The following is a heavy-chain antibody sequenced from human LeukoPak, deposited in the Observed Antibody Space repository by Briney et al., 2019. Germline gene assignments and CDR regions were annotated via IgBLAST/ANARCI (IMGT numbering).Heavy chain of an antibody. CDR3: ARDSPGILDY. J-gene: IGHJ4*02. CDR2: INHSGST. D-gene: IGHD3-10*01. CDR1: GGSFSGYY. V-gene: IGHV4-34*01. Sequence: PSETLSLTCAVYGGSFSGYYWSWIRQPPGKGLEWIGEINHSGSTNYNPSLKSRVTISIDTSKNQFSLRLSSVTAADTAVFYCARDSPGILDYWGQGTLVTVSS.